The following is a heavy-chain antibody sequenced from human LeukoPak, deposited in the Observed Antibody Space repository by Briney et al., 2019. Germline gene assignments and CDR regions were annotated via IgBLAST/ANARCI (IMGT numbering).Heavy chain of an antibody. CDR2: ISSSSSTI. D-gene: IGHD3-22*01. V-gene: IGHV3-48*01. J-gene: IGHJ3*02. Sequence: PGGSLRLSCAASGFTFSSYSMNWVRQAPGKGLEWVSYISSSSSTIYCADSVKGRFTISRDNAKNSLYLQMNSLRAEDTAVYYCARGSAYDSSGEDAFDIWGQGTMVTVSS. CDR3: ARGSAYDSSGEDAFDI. CDR1: GFTFSSYS.